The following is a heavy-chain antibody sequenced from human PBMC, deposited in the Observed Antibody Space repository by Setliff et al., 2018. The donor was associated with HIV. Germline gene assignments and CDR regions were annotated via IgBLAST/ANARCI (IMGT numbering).Heavy chain of an antibody. D-gene: IGHD5-12*01. CDR3: ARRRGYGYTSDN. V-gene: IGHV4-39*01. CDR2: IYYSGTT. Sequence: SETLSLTCIVSGGSISSSIYHWGWIRQPPGKGLEWIGSIYYSGTTYYKPSLKSRVTISADKSMKQLFLRLNYVTAADTAIYYCARRRGYGYTSDNWGQGLLVTVSS. J-gene: IGHJ4*02. CDR1: GGSISSSIYH.